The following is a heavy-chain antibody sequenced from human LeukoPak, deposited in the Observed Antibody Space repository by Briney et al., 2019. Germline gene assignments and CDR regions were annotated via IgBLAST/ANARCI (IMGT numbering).Heavy chain of an antibody. V-gene: IGHV3-21*01. CDR1: GFTFSSYS. D-gene: IGHD2-15*01. J-gene: IGHJ4*02. Sequence: PGGSLRLSCAASGFTFSSYSMNWVRQAPGKGLGWVSSISSSSSYIYYADSVKGRFTISRDNAKNSLYLQMNSLRAEDTAVYYCARDICSGGSCYSFDYWGQGTLVTVSS. CDR2: ISSSSSYI. CDR3: ARDICSGGSCYSFDY.